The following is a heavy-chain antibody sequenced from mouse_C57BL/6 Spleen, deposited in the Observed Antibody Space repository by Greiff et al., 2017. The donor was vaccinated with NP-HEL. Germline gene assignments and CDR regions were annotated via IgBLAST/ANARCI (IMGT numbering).Heavy chain of an antibody. CDR3: ARYPNYGSSPFDY. Sequence: QVQLQQPGAELVMPGASVKLSCKASGYTFTSYWMHWVKQRPGQGLEWIGEIDPSDSYTNYNQKFKGKSTLTVDKSSSTAYMQLSSLTSEDSAVYYCARYPNYGSSPFDYGGQGTTLTVSS. CDR1: GYTFTSYW. J-gene: IGHJ2*01. CDR2: IDPSDSYT. V-gene: IGHV1-69*01. D-gene: IGHD1-1*01.